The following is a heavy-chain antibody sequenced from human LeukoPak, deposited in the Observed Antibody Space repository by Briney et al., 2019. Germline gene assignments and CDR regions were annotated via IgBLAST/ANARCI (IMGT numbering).Heavy chain of an antibody. CDR3: ANKVYCSTTSCYHAGY. CDR2: IYHSGTT. J-gene: IGHJ4*02. D-gene: IGHD2-2*01. CDR1: GESVSSSNW. V-gene: IGHV4-4*02. Sequence: SETLSLTCAVSGESVSSSNWWSWVRQPPGKGLEWIGEIYHSGTTNYDSSLKSRVTISIDTSRNQFSLRLTSVTAADTAVYYCANKVYCSTTSCYHAGYWGQGTLVTVSS.